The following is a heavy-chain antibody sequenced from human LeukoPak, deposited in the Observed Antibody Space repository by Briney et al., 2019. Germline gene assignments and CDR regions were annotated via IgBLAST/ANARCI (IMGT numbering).Heavy chain of an antibody. V-gene: IGHV3-64D*09. J-gene: IGHJ6*02. CDR2: ISSNGDNT. Sequence: PGGSLRLSCVASGFTFSGSVMHWVRQAPGKGLEYVSAISSNGDNTNYAESLKGRFTISRDNSKNTLYLQMSSLRAEDTAVYYCVEGAAATPLGYGMDVWGQGTTVTVSS. D-gene: IGHD6-25*01. CDR1: GFTFSGSV. CDR3: VEGAAATPLGYGMDV.